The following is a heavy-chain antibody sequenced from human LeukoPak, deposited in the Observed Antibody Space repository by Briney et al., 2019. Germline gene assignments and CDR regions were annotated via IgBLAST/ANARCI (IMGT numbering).Heavy chain of an antibody. J-gene: IGHJ4*02. CDR3: AREGERWLQLLLDY. D-gene: IGHD5-24*01. V-gene: IGHV3-21*01. CDR1: GFTFGGYT. Sequence: PGESLRLSCAASGFTFGGYTMNWVRQAPGKGLEWVSSISASNSYIYYADSVKGRFTISRDNAKTSLDLQMNSLRAEDTAVYYCAREGERWLQLLLDYWGQGTLVTVSS. CDR2: ISASNSYI.